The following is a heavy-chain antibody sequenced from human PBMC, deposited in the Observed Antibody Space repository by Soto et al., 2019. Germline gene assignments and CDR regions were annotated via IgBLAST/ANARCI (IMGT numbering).Heavy chain of an antibody. CDR2: ISYDGSNN. Sequence: QVQLVESGGGVVQPGRSLRLSCAASGFTFSSYAMHWVRQAPGKGLEWVAVISYDGSNNYYADSVKGRFTISRDNSKNTLYLQMNSLRAEDTAVYYCAREWVYYCISTSCRGPIDYLGQGTLVTVSS. CDR1: GFTFSSYA. J-gene: IGHJ4*02. V-gene: IGHV3-30-3*01. CDR3: AREWVYYCISTSCRGPIDY. D-gene: IGHD2-2*01.